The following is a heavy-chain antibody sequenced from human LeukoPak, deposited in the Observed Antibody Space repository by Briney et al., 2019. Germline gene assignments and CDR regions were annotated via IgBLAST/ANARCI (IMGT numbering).Heavy chain of an antibody. CDR3: ARVRGPDGWFAP. CDR2: IYYSGNT. J-gene: IGHJ5*02. V-gene: IGHV4-39*01. CDR1: GGSIDRSSYY. Sequence: SETLSLTCTVSGGSIDRSSYYWGWIRQPPGKGLEWIGSIYYSGNTYYNSSLKSRITISVNTTKNQVALKLSSVTAADTAVYYCARVRGPDGWFAPWGQGTLVSVSS.